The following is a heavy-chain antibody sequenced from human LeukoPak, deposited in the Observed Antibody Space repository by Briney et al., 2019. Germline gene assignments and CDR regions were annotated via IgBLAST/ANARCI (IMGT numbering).Heavy chain of an antibody. CDR2: ISYDGTDA. Sequence: PGGSLRLSCAASGFTLSTYAMHWVSQAPGKGLEWVAVISYDGTDAYYADSVKGRFTISRDTSKNSLYLQMNSLRAEDTAVFYCARIRGGPIDYWGQGTLVTVSS. V-gene: IGHV3-30-3*01. J-gene: IGHJ4*02. CDR1: GFTLSTYA. D-gene: IGHD3-16*01. CDR3: ARIRGGPIDY.